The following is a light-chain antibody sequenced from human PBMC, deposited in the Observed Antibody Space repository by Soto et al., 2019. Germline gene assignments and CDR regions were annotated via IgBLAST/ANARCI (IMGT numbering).Light chain of an antibody. J-gene: IGKJ1*01. V-gene: IGKV1-5*03. CDR3: QQYNSHPWT. CDR1: QSIRSW. Sequence: DIQMTQSPSTLPASVGDRVTVTCRASQSIRSWLAWYQEKPGKAPKLLIYKASPLETGVPSRFSGSASGTEFNLTISSLQTDDFGTYYCQQYNSHPWTFGQGTKVEMK. CDR2: KAS.